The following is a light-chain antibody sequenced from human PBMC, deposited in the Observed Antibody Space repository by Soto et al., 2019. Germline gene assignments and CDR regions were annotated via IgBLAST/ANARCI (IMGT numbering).Light chain of an antibody. CDR3: ATWDDSLSGYV. Sequence: QSVLTQPPSAPGTPGQRVTISCSGRSSNIGSNYVYWYQQLPGTAPKLLIYYNNQRPSGVPDRFSGSKSGTSASLAISGLRSEDEADYYCATWDDSLSGYVFGTGTKVTVL. V-gene: IGLV1-47*02. CDR2: YNN. J-gene: IGLJ1*01. CDR1: SSNIGSNY.